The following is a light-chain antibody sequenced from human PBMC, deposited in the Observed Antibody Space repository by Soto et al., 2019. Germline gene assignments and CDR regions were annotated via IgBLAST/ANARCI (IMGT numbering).Light chain of an antibody. CDR1: QGISNY. J-gene: IGKJ3*01. V-gene: IGKV1-27*01. Sequence: DIQMTQSPSSLSASVGDRVTITCRASQGISNYIAWYQQKPGKAPKLLIYAASTLQPGVPSRVSGSGPGTDFTLTINSLHPDDVATYSCQKYSSVPLFGPGNKVDIK. CDR3: QKYSSVPL. CDR2: AAS.